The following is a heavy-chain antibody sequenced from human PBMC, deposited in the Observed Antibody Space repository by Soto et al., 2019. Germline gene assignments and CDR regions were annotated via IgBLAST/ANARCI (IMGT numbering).Heavy chain of an antibody. V-gene: IGHV4-39*01. J-gene: IGHJ4*02. CDR3: ASQKRGSSSWPFEH. D-gene: IGHD6-13*01. CDR2: IYYTGTT. Sequence: SETLSLTCTVSGDSITTNRYYWGWIRQPPGKGLEWCGTIYYTGTTYYNPSLKSRVTVSVDTPKNQFSLRLTSVTATDTAVYYCASQKRGSSSWPFEHWGQGTLVTVSS. CDR1: GDSITTNRYY.